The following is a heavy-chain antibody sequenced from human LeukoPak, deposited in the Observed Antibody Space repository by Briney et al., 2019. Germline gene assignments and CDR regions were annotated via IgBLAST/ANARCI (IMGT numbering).Heavy chain of an antibody. Sequence: GGSLRLSCAVSGTIFSSDGIHWVRQAPGKGLDWVAFIRYYGPNKYYADSVKDRFTISRDNSKTALYLQKNSLRAEDAAVYSCAKVGSGWYGVDYWGQGTLVTVSS. CDR2: IRYYGPNK. V-gene: IGHV3-30*02. CDR1: GTIFSSDG. J-gene: IGHJ4*02. CDR3: AKVGSGWYGVDY. D-gene: IGHD6-19*01.